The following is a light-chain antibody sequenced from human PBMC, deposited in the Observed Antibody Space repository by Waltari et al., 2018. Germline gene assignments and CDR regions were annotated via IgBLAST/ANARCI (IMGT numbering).Light chain of an antibody. Sequence: EIVLTQSPGTLSLSPGERATLSCRASQSVGSSHLAWYQQKPDQAPRLLIYGASNRATGIPDRFSGSGSGTGFTLTTSRLEPEDFAVYYCQHYGTSPPRYSFGQGTKLEIK. CDR3: QHYGTSPPRYS. V-gene: IGKV3-20*01. CDR2: GAS. J-gene: IGKJ2*03. CDR1: QSVGSSH.